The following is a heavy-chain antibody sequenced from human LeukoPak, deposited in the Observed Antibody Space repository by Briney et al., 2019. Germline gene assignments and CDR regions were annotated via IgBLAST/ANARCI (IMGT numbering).Heavy chain of an antibody. J-gene: IGHJ6*02. V-gene: IGHV4-39*07. CDR3: AREDRWYLNYYYYYGMDV. Sequence: PSETLSLTCTVSGGSIDTSSYYWGWIRQPPGKGLEWIGSGYYSGTSYYKPSLKSRVTISVDTSKNQFSLKLSSVTAADTAVYYCAREDRWYLNYYYYYGMDVWGQGTTVTVSS. CDR1: GGSIDTSSYY. D-gene: IGHD6-13*01. CDR2: GYYSGTS.